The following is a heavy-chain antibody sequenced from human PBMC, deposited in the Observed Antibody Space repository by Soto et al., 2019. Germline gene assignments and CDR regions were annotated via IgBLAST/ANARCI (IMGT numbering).Heavy chain of an antibody. CDR3: ATYDVDTAMDH. D-gene: IGHD5-18*01. V-gene: IGHV4-59*08. CDR2: IYYSGST. CDR1: SGSISLYY. J-gene: IGHJ4*02. Sequence: SETLSLTCTVSSGSISLYYWTWIRQPPGKGLEWIGYIYYSGSTNYNPSLKSRVTMSIDTSKNQFSLKLTSVTAADTAVYYCATYDVDTAMDHWGQGTLVTVS.